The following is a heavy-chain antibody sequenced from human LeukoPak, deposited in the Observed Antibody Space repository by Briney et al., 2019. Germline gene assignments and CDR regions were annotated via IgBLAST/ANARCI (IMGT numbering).Heavy chain of an antibody. CDR3: ARYQTGTMFAV. V-gene: IGHV4-38-2*02. D-gene: IGHD1/OR15-1a*01. Sequence: SETLSLTCTVSGYSISSGYHWGWIRQPPGKGLEWIGSIYHSGSTYYNPSLKSRITMSLDTSENQLSLKLYSVTAADTAIYYCARYQTGTMFAVWGQGTLVTISS. J-gene: IGHJ4*02. CDR2: IYHSGST. CDR1: GYSISSGYH.